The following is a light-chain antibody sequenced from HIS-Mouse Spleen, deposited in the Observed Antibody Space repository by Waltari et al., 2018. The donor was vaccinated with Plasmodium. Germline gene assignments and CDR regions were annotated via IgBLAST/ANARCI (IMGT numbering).Light chain of an antibody. Sequence: QSALTQPRSVSGSPGQSVTISCTGTSSDVGGYNYVSWYQQHPGKAPKLMIYDVIKRPSGFPDRFPGSKSGNTASLTISGLQAEDEADYYCCSYAGSYTLVFGGGTKLTVL. J-gene: IGLJ2*01. CDR1: SSDVGGYNY. CDR2: DVI. V-gene: IGLV2-11*01. CDR3: CSYAGSYTLV.